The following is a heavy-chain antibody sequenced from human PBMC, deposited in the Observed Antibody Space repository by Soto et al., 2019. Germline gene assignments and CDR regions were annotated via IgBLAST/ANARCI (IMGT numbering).Heavy chain of an antibody. CDR3: ASSLL. CDR1: GFTFSSYW. V-gene: IGHV3-7*01. Sequence: EVQMVESGGGLVQPGGSLRLSCAASGFTFSSYWMYWVRQAPGKGLEWVANIKGDGSEKNYVDTVKGRFTISRDNAKNSLHLQMNSLRVDDTAVYYCASSLLRGQGTLVTVSS. J-gene: IGHJ4*02. CDR2: IKGDGSEK.